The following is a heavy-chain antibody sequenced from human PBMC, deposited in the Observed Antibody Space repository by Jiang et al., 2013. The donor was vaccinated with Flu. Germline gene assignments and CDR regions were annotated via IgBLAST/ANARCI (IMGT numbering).Heavy chain of an antibody. CDR2: IYWNDEK. CDR3: WASRRGPYFGITLYV. CDR1: GVLDSAPVEWL. V-gene: IGHV2-5*01. D-gene: IGHD3-10*02. J-gene: IGHJ4*02. Sequence: PTQTLTLTCSFSGVLDSAPVEWLWAGIRQPPGPGPGNGLALIYWNDEKRYRPSLKSRLTIAKDTSGNQVFLTMTSMHPVDTATYYWWASRRGPYFGITLYVWGRGTLVTVSS.